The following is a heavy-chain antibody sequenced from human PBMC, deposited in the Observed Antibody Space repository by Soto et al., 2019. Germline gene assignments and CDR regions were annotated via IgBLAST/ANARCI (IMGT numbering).Heavy chain of an antibody. J-gene: IGHJ4*02. D-gene: IGHD6-13*01. CDR1: GGSFSGHY. CDR3: ARGLPGYSSSWYDY. V-gene: IGHV4-34*01. CDR2: INLGGST. Sequence: QVQLQQWGAGLLKPSETLSLTCAVYGGSFSGHYWSWIRQPPGKGLEWIGEINLGGSTNYNPSLKSRVTISVDTSKNHFSLKLSSVTAADTAVYYCARGLPGYSSSWYDYWGQGTLVTVSS.